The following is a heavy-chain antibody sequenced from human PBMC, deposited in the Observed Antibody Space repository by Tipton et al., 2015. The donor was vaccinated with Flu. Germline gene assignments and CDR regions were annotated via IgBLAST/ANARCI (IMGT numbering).Heavy chain of an antibody. J-gene: IGHJ4*01. CDR1: GYTFTDYY. V-gene: IGHV1-69-2*01. CDR2: VDPEDGET. CDR3: ETLPRITMVSGALYSGRSFYY. D-gene: IGHD3-10*01. Sequence: VQLVQSGAEVKKPGATVKISCKVSGYTFTDYYMHWVQQDSGKGLEWMGPVDPEDGETIYAEKFQGRVTITADTSTDTAYMELSSLRSEDTAGYYCETLPRITMVSGALYSGRSFYYLGHGTLVTVSS.